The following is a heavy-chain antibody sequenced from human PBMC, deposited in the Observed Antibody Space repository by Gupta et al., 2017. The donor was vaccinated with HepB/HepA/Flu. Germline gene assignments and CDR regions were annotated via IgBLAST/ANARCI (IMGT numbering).Heavy chain of an antibody. CDR1: GGSFSGYY. V-gene: IGHV4-34*01. CDR2: INHSGST. CDR3: ARGLKLEVVPAAKLYNWFDP. J-gene: IGHJ5*02. D-gene: IGHD2-2*01. Sequence: QVQLQQWGAGLLTPSETLSPTCAVYGGSFSGYYWSWIRQPPGKGLEWIGEINHSGSTNYNPSLKSRVTISVDTSKNQFSLKLSSVTAADTAVYYCARGLKLEVVPAAKLYNWFDPWGQGTLVTVSS.